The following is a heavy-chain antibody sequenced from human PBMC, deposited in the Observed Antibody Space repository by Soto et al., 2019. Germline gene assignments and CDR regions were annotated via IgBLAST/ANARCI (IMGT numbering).Heavy chain of an antibody. J-gene: IGHJ6*02. Sequence: KPSETLSLTCTVSGGSVISGSYYWSWVRQPPGKGLEWIGYIFYTGSTHYSPYLRSRVTISLDTSKNQFSLKLSSVTAADTAVYYCARDSAANRYYGMDVWGQGTTVTVSS. CDR3: ARDSAANRYYGMDV. D-gene: IGHD6-13*01. CDR1: GGSVISGSYY. CDR2: IFYTGST. V-gene: IGHV4-61*01.